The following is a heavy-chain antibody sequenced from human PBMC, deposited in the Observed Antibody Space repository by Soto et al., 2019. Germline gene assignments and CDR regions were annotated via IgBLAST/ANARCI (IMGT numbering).Heavy chain of an antibody. CDR3: ARPRRSGFYYYGMDV. CDR2: ISYDGSNK. CDR1: GFTFSSYA. V-gene: IGHV3-30-3*01. J-gene: IGHJ6*02. D-gene: IGHD5-12*01. Sequence: GGSLRLSCAASGFTFSSYAMHWVRQAPGKGLEWVAVISYDGSNKYYADSVKGRFTMSRDNSKNTLYLQMNSLRAEDTAVYYCARPRRSGFYYYGMDVWGQGTTVTVSS.